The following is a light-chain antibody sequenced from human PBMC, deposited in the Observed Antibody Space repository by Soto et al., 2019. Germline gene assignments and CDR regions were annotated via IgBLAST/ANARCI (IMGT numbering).Light chain of an antibody. CDR3: ASWDDKLSGPV. V-gene: IGLV1-44*01. Sequence: QSVLTQPPSASGTPGQRVTISCSGSSSNIGRGTVNWYQQLPGTAPKLLIYNNDQRPSGVPDRFLGSKSGTSASLAISGLQSDDEADYYCASWDDKLSGPVFGGGTKVTVL. J-gene: IGLJ2*01. CDR1: SSNIGRGT. CDR2: NND.